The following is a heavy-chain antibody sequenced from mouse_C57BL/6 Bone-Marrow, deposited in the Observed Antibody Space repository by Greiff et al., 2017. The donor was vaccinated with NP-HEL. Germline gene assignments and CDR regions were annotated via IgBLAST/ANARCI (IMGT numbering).Heavy chain of an antibody. CDR1: GFTFSDYY. CDR2: INYDGSST. CDR3: AREGAYYSNLDY. J-gene: IGHJ2*01. Sequence: DVHLVESEGGLVQPGSSMKLSCTASGFTFSDYYMAWVRQVPEKGLEWVANINYDGSSTYYLDSLKSRFIISRDNAKNILYLQMSSLKSEDTPTYYCAREGAYYSNLDYWGQGTTLTVSS. V-gene: IGHV5-16*01. D-gene: IGHD2-5*01.